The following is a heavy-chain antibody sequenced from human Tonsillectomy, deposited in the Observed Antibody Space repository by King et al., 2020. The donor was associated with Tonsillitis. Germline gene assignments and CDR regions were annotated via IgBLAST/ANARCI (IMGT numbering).Heavy chain of an antibody. V-gene: IGHV4-34*01. D-gene: IGHD2-21*02. J-gene: IGHJ4*02. CDR2: INHSGRT. CDR1: GGSFSGYY. CDR3: ARGDIVVVTAIDY. Sequence: VQLQQWGAGLLKPSETLSLTCAVYGGSFSGYYWSWIRQPPGKGLEWIGKINHSGRTNYNSSLKSRVTISLDTSKNQFSLKLTSVTAADTAVYYCARGDIVVVTAIDYWGQGTLVTVSS.